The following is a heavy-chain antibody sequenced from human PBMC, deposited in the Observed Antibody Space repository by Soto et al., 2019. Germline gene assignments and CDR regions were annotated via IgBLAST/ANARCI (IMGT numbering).Heavy chain of an antibody. CDR1: GGSISSGDYY. CDR2: IYYSGST. D-gene: IGHD3-22*01. V-gene: IGHV4-30-4*01. Sequence: SETLSLTCTVSGGSISSGDYYWSWIRQPPGKGLEWIGYIYYSGSTYYNPSLKSRVTISVDTSKNQFSLKLSSVTAADTAVYYCARRNYYDSSGYYPWGQGTLVTVSS. CDR3: ARRNYYDSSGYYP. J-gene: IGHJ5*02.